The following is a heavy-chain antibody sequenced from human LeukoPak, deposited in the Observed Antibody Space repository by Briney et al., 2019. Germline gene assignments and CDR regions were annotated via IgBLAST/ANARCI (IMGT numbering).Heavy chain of an antibody. CDR1: GYTFTGYF. D-gene: IGHD6-19*01. J-gene: IGHJ4*02. CDR3: ARVASLYSSGPDF. V-gene: IGHV1-2*02. CDR2: INPNSGGK. Sequence: ASVKVSFKASGYTFTGYFMHWVRQAPGQGPEWMGWINPNSGGKNYAQKFQGRVTMTRDTSVSTAYMELSRLRSDDTAVYYCARVASLYSSGPDFWGQGTLVTVSS.